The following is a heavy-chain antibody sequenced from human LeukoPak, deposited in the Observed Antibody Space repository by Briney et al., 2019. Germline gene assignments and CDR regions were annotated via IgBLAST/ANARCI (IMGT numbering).Heavy chain of an antibody. CDR1: GGSFSGYY. D-gene: IGHD2-2*01. J-gene: IGHJ4*02. Sequence: PSETLSLTCAVYGGSFSGYYWSWIRQPPGKGLEWIGEINHSGSTNYNPSLKSRVTISVDTSKNQFSLKLSSVTAADTAVYYCAGTLPDIVVVPAYDYWGQGTLVTVSS. CDR2: INHSGST. V-gene: IGHV4-34*01. CDR3: AGTLPDIVVVPAYDY.